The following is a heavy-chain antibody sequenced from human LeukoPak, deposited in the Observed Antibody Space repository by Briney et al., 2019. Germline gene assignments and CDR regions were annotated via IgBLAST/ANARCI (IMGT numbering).Heavy chain of an antibody. V-gene: IGHV3-23*01. D-gene: IGHD6-13*01. J-gene: IGHJ4*02. CDR3: AKDRRPNSSSSSWLDY. CDR2: ISGSGSST. CDR1: GFIFSSHG. Sequence: GGTLRLSCAASGFIFSSHGMSWVRQAPGKGLEWVSTISGSGSSTNYADSVKGRFTISRDNSKNTLYLQMNSLRAEDTAVYYCAKDRRPNSSSSSWLDYWGQGTLITVSS.